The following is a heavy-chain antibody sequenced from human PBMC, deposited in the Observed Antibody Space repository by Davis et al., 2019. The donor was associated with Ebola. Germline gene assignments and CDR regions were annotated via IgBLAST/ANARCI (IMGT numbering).Heavy chain of an antibody. J-gene: IGHJ5*02. CDR1: AFTFNNVY. CDR3: ARVKSSTKPRGWFDP. V-gene: IGHV3-23*01. D-gene: IGHD2-2*01. Sequence: PGGSLRLSCTDSAFTFNNVYMNWVRQAPGKGLEWVSGISGSGGSTYYADSVKGRFTISRDNSKNTLYLQMNSLRAEDTAVYYCARVKSSTKPRGWFDPWGQGTLVTVSS. CDR2: ISGSGGST.